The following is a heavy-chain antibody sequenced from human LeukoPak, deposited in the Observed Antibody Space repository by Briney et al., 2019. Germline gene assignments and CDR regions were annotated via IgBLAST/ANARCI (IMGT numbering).Heavy chain of an antibody. D-gene: IGHD1-1*01. CDR2: ISPYNANT. V-gene: IGHV1-18*01. CDR3: ARAGSSTETYPNWFDP. CDR1: GYTFSSYG. J-gene: IGHJ5*02. Sequence: GASVKVSCKASGYTFSSYGINWVRQAPGQGLEWMGWISPYNANTNYAQKLQDRVTMTTDTSTTTVYMELRSLRSDDTAVYYCARAGSSTETYPNWFDPWGQGTLVTVSS.